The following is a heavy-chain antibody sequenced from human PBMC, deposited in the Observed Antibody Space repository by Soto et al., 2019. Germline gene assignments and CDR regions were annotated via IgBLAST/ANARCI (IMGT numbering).Heavy chain of an antibody. CDR3: TTDQKGRYCSGYPCYSGQHRMDV. CDR2: IKSHSDGGTT. Sequence: GGSLRLSCAASGFTFSHAWMSWVRQAPGRGPEWLGRIKSHSDGGTTDYAAPVKGRFTISRDDSKDTLYLQMNSLKTEDTAVYYCTTDQKGRYCSGYPCYSGQHRMDVWGQGTKVTVSS. V-gene: IGHV3-15*01. CDR1: GFTFSHAW. J-gene: IGHJ6*02. D-gene: IGHD2-15*01.